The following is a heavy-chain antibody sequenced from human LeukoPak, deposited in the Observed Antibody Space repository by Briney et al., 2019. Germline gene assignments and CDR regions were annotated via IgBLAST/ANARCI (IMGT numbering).Heavy chain of an antibody. V-gene: IGHV4-34*01. J-gene: IGHJ4*02. CDR2: INHSGST. D-gene: IGHD6-13*01. Sequence: PSETPSLTCAVYGGSFSGYYRSWIRQPPGKGLEWIGEINHSGSTNYNPSLKSRVTISVDTSKNQFSLKLSSVTAADTAVYYCARVGSSSWYVYWGQGTLVTVSS. CDR3: ARVGSSSWYVY. CDR1: GGSFSGYY.